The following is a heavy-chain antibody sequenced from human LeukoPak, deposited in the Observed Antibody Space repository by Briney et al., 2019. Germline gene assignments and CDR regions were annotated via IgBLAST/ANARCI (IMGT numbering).Heavy chain of an antibody. CDR3: AKDTLAGVLRFLEWLSPFDY. V-gene: IGHV3-30*02. J-gene: IGHJ4*02. CDR2: IRFDGSNK. Sequence: GGSLRLSCAASGFTFSSYGMHWVRQAPGKGLEWVAFIRFDGSNKYYADSVKGRFTISRDNSKNTLYLQMNSLRAEDTAVYYCAKDTLAGVLRFLEWLSPFDYWGQGTLVTVSS. CDR1: GFTFSSYG. D-gene: IGHD3-3*01.